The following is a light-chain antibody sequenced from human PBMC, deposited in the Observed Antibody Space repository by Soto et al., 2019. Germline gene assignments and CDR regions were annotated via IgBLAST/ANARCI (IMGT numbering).Light chain of an antibody. CDR3: SSYTSSSTYV. CDR2: DVI. V-gene: IGLV2-14*01. J-gene: IGLJ1*01. Sequence: QSALTQPASVSGSPGQSITISCTGTSSDVGGYNYVSWYQQHPGKAPKLMIYDVINRPSGVSNGFSGSKSGNTASLTISGLQAEDEADYYCSSYTSSSTYVFGTGTKLTVL. CDR1: SSDVGGYNY.